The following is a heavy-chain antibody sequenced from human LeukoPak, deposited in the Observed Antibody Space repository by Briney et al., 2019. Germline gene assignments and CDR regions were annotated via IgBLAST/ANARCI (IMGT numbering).Heavy chain of an antibody. V-gene: IGHV3-7*01. Sequence: GGSLRLSCAASGFTISSYWMSWVRQAPGKGLEWVANIKQDGSEKYYVDSVKGRFTISRDNAKNSLYLQMNSLRAEDTAVYYCARARSSSSSDTYYYYYYMDVWGKGTTVTVSS. CDR3: ARARSSSSSDTYYYYYYMDV. J-gene: IGHJ6*03. D-gene: IGHD6-6*01. CDR1: GFTISSYW. CDR2: IKQDGSEK.